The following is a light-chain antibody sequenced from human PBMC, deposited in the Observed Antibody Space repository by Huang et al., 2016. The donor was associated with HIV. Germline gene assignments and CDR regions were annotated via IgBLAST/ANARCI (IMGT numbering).Light chain of an antibody. Sequence: IIFTQSPATLSLSPGERATLSCRASQSVSSYLAWYQQKPGQAPRLLIYDASNRATGSPARFSGSGSGTDFTLTISSREPEDFAVYYCQQRSNRPPLTFGGGTKVEIK. CDR3: QQRSNRPPLT. CDR2: DAS. V-gene: IGKV3-11*01. CDR1: QSVSSY. J-gene: IGKJ4*01.